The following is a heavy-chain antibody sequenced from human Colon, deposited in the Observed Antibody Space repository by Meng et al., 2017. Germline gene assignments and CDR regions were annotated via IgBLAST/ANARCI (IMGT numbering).Heavy chain of an antibody. J-gene: IGHJ4*02. V-gene: IGHV5-51*01. CDR1: GYSFTSYW. CDR2: VNPVNSDT. CDR3: AIRPAITGAPFQY. D-gene: IGHD1-14*01. Sequence: ESLKISCKGSGYSFTSYWIGWVRQVPGKGLEWIALVNPVNSDTRYGPSFQSQVAISVDTSINTAHLQLTTLKASDTALYYCAIRPAITGAPFQYWGQGTMVTVSS.